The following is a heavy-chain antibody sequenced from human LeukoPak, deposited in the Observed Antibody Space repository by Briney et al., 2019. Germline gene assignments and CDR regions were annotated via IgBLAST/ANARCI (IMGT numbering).Heavy chain of an antibody. J-gene: IGHJ3*02. CDR2: IKQDGSEK. Sequence: GGSLRLSCAASGFIFSSYWMSWVRQAPGKGLEWVANIKQDGSEKYYVDSVKGRFTISRDNAKNMVYLQMNSLRGDDTAVYYCAGVLRGAFDIWGQGKMVAVSS. CDR1: GFIFSSYW. V-gene: IGHV3-7*03. CDR3: AGVLRGAFDI.